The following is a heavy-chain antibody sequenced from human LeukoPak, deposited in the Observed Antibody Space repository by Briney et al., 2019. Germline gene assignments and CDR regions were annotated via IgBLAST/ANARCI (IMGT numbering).Heavy chain of an antibody. CDR1: GGSISSYY. CDR3: ARQMGIAVAGVLDY. D-gene: IGHD6-19*01. V-gene: IGHV4-59*08. J-gene: IGHJ4*02. Sequence: SETLSLTCTVSGGSISSYYWSWIRQPLGKGLEWIGYIYYSGSTNYNPSLKSRVTISVDTSKNQFSLKLSSVTAADTAVYYCARQMGIAVAGVLDYWGQGTLVTVSS. CDR2: IYYSGST.